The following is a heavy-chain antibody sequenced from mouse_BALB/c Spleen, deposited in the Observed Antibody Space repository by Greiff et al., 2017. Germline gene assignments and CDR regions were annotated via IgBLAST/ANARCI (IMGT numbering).Heavy chain of an antibody. Sequence: VQLVESGPGLVAPSQSLSITCTVSGSSLTSYGVHWVRQPPGKGLEWLGVIWAGGSTNYNSALMSRLSISKDNSKSQVFLKMNSLQTDDTAMYYCARDYYGSSSFAYWGQGTLVTVSA. V-gene: IGHV2-9*02. D-gene: IGHD1-1*01. CDR1: GSSLTSYG. J-gene: IGHJ3*01. CDR3: ARDYYGSSSFAY. CDR2: IWAGGST.